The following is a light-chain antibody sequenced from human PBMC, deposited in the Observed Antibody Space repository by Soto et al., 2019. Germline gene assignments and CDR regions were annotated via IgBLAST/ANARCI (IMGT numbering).Light chain of an antibody. Sequence: QSALTQPASVSRSPGQSITISCTGASSDVENNNVVSGYQQHPGKAPKLLIYEATKRPSGVSNRFSGSKSGDTASLTISGLQAEDEADYFCSSSVRRRTWVFGGGTKLTVL. J-gene: IGLJ3*02. V-gene: IGLV2-23*01. CDR2: EAT. CDR1: SSDVENNNV. CDR3: SSSVRRRTWV.